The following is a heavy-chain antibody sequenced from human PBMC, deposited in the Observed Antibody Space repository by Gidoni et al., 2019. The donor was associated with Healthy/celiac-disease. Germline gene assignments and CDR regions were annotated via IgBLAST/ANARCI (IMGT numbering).Heavy chain of an antibody. CDR2: MSGSGGST. J-gene: IGHJ2*01. D-gene: IGHD3-22*01. CDR3: AKTENYDSSGYYYGYFDL. V-gene: IGHV3-23*01. CDR1: GFPFSRYA. Sequence: EVQLLESGGGLAQPGGSLSLSCAASGFPFSRYAMSWVRQAPGKGLEWVSAMSGSGGSTYYADSVKGRFTISRDNSKNTLYLQMNSLRAEDTAVYYCAKTENYDSSGYYYGYFDLWGRGTLVTVSS.